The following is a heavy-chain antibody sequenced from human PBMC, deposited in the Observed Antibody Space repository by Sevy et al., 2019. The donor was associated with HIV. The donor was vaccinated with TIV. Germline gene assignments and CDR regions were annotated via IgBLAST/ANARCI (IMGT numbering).Heavy chain of an antibody. Sequence: ASVKVSCKASGYTFTSYGISWVRQAPGQGLVWMGWISAYNGNTNYAQKLQGRVTMTTDTSTSTAYMERRSLRSDDTAVYYCARDGDCSGGSCYYNWFDPWGQGTLVTVSS. D-gene: IGHD2-15*01. V-gene: IGHV1-18*01. CDR1: GYTFTSYG. CDR3: ARDGDCSGGSCYYNWFDP. CDR2: ISAYNGNT. J-gene: IGHJ5*02.